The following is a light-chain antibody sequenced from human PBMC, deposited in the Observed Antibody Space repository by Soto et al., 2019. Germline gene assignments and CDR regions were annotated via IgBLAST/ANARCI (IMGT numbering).Light chain of an antibody. J-gene: IGLJ1*01. CDR3: QSYDSSPSGYV. Sequence: QSVLTQPPSVSGAPGQRVTISCTGSSSNIGAGYDVHWYQQVPGTAPKLLIYANRNRPAGVPNRFSASKSDTSASLAITGLQAEDEADYYCQSYDSSPSGYVFGTGTKVTVL. CDR2: ANR. V-gene: IGLV1-40*01. CDR1: SSNIGAGYD.